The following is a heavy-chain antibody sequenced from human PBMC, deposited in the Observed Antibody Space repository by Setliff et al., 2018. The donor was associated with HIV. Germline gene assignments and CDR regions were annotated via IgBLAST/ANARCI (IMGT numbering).Heavy chain of an antibody. CDR2: FDPEDGET. CDR3: AVNYDSSGYYGRHFDY. D-gene: IGHD3-22*01. Sequence: ASVKVSCKVSGYTLTELSMHWVRQAPGKGLEWMGGFDPEDGETIYAQKFQGRVTITADESTSTAYMELSSLRSEDTAVYYCAVNYDSSGYYGRHFDYWGQGTLVTVSS. CDR1: GYTLTELS. J-gene: IGHJ4*02. V-gene: IGHV1-24*01.